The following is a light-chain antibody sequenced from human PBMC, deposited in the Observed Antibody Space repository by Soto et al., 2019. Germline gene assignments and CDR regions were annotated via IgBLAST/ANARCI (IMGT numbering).Light chain of an antibody. CDR3: QQYYTTPPS. CDR2: WAS. CDR1: QTVLYLSNNKSN. V-gene: IGKV4-1*01. J-gene: IGKJ2*03. Sequence: DIVMTQSPDSLAVSLGERATINCKSSQTVLYLSNNKSNLAWYQQKPGQPPKLLIYWASTRESGVPDRLSGSGSGTDFTLTISSLQAEDVAVYFCQQYYTTPPSFGQGTKLEIK.